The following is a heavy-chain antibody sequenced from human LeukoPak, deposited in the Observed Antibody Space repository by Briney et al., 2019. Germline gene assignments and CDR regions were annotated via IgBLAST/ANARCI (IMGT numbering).Heavy chain of an antibody. J-gene: IGHJ6*03. CDR3: ARTLIEVAAGYYYYYYMDV. CDR1: GYTFTNYG. CDR2: ISAYNGNT. Sequence: GASVKVSCKASGYTFTNYGISWVRQTPGQGLEWMGWISAYNGNTNYAQKLQGRVTMTTDTSTSTAYMELRSLRSDDTAVYYCARTLIEVAAGYYYYYYMDVWGKGTTVTVSS. D-gene: IGHD6-13*01. V-gene: IGHV1-18*01.